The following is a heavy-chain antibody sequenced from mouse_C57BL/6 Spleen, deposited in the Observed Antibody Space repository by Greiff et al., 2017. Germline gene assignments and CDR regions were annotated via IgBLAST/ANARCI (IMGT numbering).Heavy chain of an antibody. CDR2: IWSGGST. CDR1: GFSLTSYG. V-gene: IGHV2-2*01. CDR3: ARNGGYDGWFAY. Sequence: QVQLQQSGPGLVQPSQSLSITCTVSGFSLTSYGVHWVRQSPGKGLEWLGAIWSGGSTDYNAAFISRLSISKDNSKSQVSFKMNSLQADDTAIYYCARNGGYDGWFAYWGQGTLVTVSA. J-gene: IGHJ3*01. D-gene: IGHD2-2*01.